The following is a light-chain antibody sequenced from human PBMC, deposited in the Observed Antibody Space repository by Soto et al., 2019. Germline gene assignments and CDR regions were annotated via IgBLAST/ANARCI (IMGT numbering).Light chain of an antibody. CDR3: QQYNNWPRAT. CDR1: QSISSN. CDR2: RTS. Sequence: EIVMTQSPATLSSSPGDRSTLACRASQSISSNLAWYQQKPGQAPRLLMFRTSSRAAGFPARFSGSGSGTEFNLTISSLQYEDFGVYYCQQYNNWPRATFGGGTKVDIK. V-gene: IGKV3-15*01. J-gene: IGKJ4*01.